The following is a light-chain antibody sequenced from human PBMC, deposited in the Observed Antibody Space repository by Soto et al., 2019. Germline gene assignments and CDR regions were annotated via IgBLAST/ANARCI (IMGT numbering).Light chain of an antibody. CDR3: AAWDDSLNGWV. Sequence: QSVLTQPPSASGTPGQRVTISCSGSSSNIGSNFVNWYQPLPGTAPKLLIYRNDQRPSGVPDRFSGSKSGTSASLAISGLQSEDEADHYCAAWDDSLNGWVFGGGTKLTVL. V-gene: IGLV1-44*01. J-gene: IGLJ3*02. CDR1: SSNIGSNF. CDR2: RND.